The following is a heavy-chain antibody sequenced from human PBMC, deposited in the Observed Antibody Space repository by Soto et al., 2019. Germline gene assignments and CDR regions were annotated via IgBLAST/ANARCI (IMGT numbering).Heavy chain of an antibody. D-gene: IGHD3-10*01. CDR1: GGTFSSYA. Sequence: QVQLVQSGAEVKKPGSSVKVSCKASGGTFSSYAISWVRQAPGQGLEWMGGIIPIFGTANYAQKFQGRVTITADKSTSTAYMELSSLRSEDTAVYYCARDRGPPYGSGIANGMDVWGQGTTVTISS. J-gene: IGHJ6*02. V-gene: IGHV1-69*06. CDR3: ARDRGPPYGSGIANGMDV. CDR2: IIPIFGTA.